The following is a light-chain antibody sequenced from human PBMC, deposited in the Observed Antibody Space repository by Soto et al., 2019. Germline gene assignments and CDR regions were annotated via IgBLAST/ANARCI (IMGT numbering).Light chain of an antibody. Sequence: RMNLSPSTLSASVRDRVTITCRASQSISSWLAWYQQKPGKAPKLLIYDASSLESGVPSRFSGSGSGTEFTLTISSLQPDDFATYYCQQYHSYWTFGQGTKVDIK. J-gene: IGKJ1*01. CDR2: DAS. CDR1: QSISSW. CDR3: QQYHSYWT. V-gene: IGKV1-5*01.